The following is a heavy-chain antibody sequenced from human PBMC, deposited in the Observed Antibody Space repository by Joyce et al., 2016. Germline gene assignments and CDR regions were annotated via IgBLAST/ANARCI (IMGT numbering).Heavy chain of an antibody. CDR1: GFTFSSYA. D-gene: IGHD3-16*02. CDR3: AKALSPYYDYIWGSYLDAFDI. V-gene: IGHV3-23*01. Sequence: EVQLLESGGGLVQPGGSLRLSCAASGFTFSSYAMSWVRQAPGKGLEWVSAIRGSGTSRNYADSVKGRFTISRDNSKNTLYLQMNSLRAEDTAVYYCAKALSPYYDYIWGSYLDAFDIWGQGTMVTVSS. CDR2: IRGSGTSR. J-gene: IGHJ3*02.